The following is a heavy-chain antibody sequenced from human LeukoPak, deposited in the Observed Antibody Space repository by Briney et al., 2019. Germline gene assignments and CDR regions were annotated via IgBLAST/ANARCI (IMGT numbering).Heavy chain of an antibody. Sequence: GRSLRLSCAASGFTFSSYGMHRVRQAPGKGLEWVAVISYDGSNKYYADSVKGRFTISRDNSKNTLYLQMNSLRAEDTAVYYCAKGRYYDILTGWGYYGMDVWGQGTTVTVS. D-gene: IGHD3-9*01. V-gene: IGHV3-30*18. CDR2: ISYDGSNK. J-gene: IGHJ6*02. CDR3: AKGRYYDILTGWGYYGMDV. CDR1: GFTFSSYG.